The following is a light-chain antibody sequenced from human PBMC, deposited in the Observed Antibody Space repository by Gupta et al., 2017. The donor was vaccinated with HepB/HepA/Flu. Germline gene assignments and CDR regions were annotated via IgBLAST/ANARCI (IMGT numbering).Light chain of an antibody. CDR1: QGIGCF. Sequence: DIQMTQSPSSLSASVGDSVTIPCGASQGIGCFLCWYQQKPGKSPNRLIYNASSLQSGVPAGFSGSGSGTEFILKVSRVQPEDVATYYCLQYAAYPWTFGQGTKVEI. V-gene: IGKV1-17*01. CDR2: NAS. CDR3: LQYAAYPWT. J-gene: IGKJ1*01.